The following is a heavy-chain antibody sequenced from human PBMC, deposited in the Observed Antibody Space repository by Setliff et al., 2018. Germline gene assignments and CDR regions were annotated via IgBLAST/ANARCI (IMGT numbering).Heavy chain of an antibody. CDR3: ARAWDGYNYDY. Sequence: ASVKVSCKASGYTFTTYYMHWVRQAPGQGLEWMGIINPSGGSTGYAQKFQGRVTMTRDTSTSTVYMELSSLRPEDTAVYYCARAWDGYNYDYWGQGTLVTSPQ. CDR2: INPSGGST. V-gene: IGHV1-46*01. CDR1: GYTFTTYY. J-gene: IGHJ4*02. D-gene: IGHD1-1*01.